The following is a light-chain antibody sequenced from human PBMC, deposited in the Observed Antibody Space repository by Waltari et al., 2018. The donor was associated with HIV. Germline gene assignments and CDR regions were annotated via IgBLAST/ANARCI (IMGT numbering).Light chain of an antibody. Sequence: QSVLTQPPSVPGAPGQRATLPCTGPRSHIGAGYAVHWYQQFPGSVPRLLIYDNTNRPSGVPDRFSGSKSGTSASLAISGLQAEDEADYYCQSYDSSLKVIFGGGTKVTVL. V-gene: IGLV1-40*01. J-gene: IGLJ2*01. CDR1: RSHIGAGYA. CDR3: QSYDSSLKVI. CDR2: DNT.